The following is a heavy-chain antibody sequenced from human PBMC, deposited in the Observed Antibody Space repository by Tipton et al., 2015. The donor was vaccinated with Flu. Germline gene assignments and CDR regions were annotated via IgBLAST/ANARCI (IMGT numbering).Heavy chain of an antibody. CDR2: IYYSGST. V-gene: IGHV4-59*01. J-gene: IGHJ4*02. Sequence: TLSLTCAVYGGSFSGYYWSWIRQPPGKGLEWIGYIYYSGSTNYNPSLKSRVTISVDTSKNQFSLKLSSVTAADTAVYYCARALMVFFDYWGQGTLVTVSS. D-gene: IGHD2-8*01. CDR3: ARALMVFFDY. CDR1: GGSFSGYY.